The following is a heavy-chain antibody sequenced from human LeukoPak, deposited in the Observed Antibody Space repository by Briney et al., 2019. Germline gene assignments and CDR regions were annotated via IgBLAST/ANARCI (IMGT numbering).Heavy chain of an antibody. D-gene: IGHD5-24*01. CDR2: IIPIFGTA. CDR3: ARGLPRVEMATILNCYYMDV. V-gene: IGHV1-69*05. CDR1: GGTFSSYA. J-gene: IGHJ6*03. Sequence: GASVKASCKASGGTFSSYAISWVRQAPGQGLEWMGGIIPIFGTANYAQKFQGRVTITTDESTSTAYMELSSLRSEDTAVYYCARGLPRVEMATILNCYYMDVWGKGTTVTVSS.